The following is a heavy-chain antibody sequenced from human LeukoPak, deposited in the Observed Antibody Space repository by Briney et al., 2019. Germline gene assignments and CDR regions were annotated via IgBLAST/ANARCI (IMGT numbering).Heavy chain of an antibody. Sequence: GGSLRLSCAASGFTFSSYTMSWVRQAPEKGLEWVSTISGSGGGTYYADSVKGRFTISRDDSKNTLYLQMNSLRAEDTAVYYCAKDLGRYRNNYFDYWGQGTLVTVSS. V-gene: IGHV3-23*01. CDR1: GFTFSSYT. CDR3: AKDLGRYRNNYFDY. J-gene: IGHJ4*02. D-gene: IGHD1-26*01. CDR2: ISGSGGGT.